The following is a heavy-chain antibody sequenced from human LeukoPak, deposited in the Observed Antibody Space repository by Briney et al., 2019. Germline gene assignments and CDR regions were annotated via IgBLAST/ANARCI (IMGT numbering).Heavy chain of an antibody. Sequence: PSETLSLTCTVSGGSISSSSYYWGWIRQPPGKGLEWIGSIYYSGSTYYNPSLKSRVTISVDTSKNQFSLKLSSVTAADTAVYYCARLLGVIRGFRYMDVWGKGTTVTISS. J-gene: IGHJ6*03. CDR3: ARLLGVIRGFRYMDV. D-gene: IGHD3-10*01. V-gene: IGHV4-39*01. CDR2: IYYSGST. CDR1: GGSISSSSYY.